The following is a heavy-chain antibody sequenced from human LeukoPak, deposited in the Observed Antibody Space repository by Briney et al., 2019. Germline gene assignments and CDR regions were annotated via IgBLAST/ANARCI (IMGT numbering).Heavy chain of an antibody. J-gene: IGHJ3*02. D-gene: IGHD3-3*01. V-gene: IGHV5-51*01. CDR2: IYPGDSDT. Sequence: GESLKISFQGSGYRFTSYWIGWVRPMPGKGLEWVGIIYPGDSDTRYSPSFQGQVTISADKSISTAYLQWSSLKASDTAMYYCARLRSGGHDAFDIWGQGTMVTVSS. CDR1: GYRFTSYW. CDR3: ARLRSGGHDAFDI.